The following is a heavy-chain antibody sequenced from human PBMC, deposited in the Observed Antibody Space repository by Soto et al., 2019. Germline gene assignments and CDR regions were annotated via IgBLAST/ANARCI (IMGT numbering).Heavy chain of an antibody. V-gene: IGHV4-39*01. Sequence: PSETLSLTCTVSGGSINSDTDYWAWIRQPPGKALEWIGSIYHSGSTYQNPSLKSRITMSVDKSKNQFSLRLTSVTAADTAVYYCARRLEKYGNYWFYPWGQGILVTVSS. J-gene: IGHJ5*02. D-gene: IGHD4-17*01. CDR1: GGSINSDTDY. CDR2: IYHSGST. CDR3: ARRLEKYGNYWFYP.